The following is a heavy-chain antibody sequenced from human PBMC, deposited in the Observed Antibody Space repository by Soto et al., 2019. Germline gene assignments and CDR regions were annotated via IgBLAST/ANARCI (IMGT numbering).Heavy chain of an antibody. CDR3: ARDDYYDSSGYGNDAFDI. Sequence: QVQLVQSGAEVKKPGSSVKVSCKASGGTFSSYAISWVRQAPGQGLEWMGGIIPILGTANYAQKFQGRVTITADESTSTAYMELSSLRSEDTAVYYCARDDYYDSSGYGNDAFDIWGQGTMVTVSS. J-gene: IGHJ3*02. CDR2: IIPILGTA. V-gene: IGHV1-69*01. CDR1: GGTFSSYA. D-gene: IGHD3-22*01.